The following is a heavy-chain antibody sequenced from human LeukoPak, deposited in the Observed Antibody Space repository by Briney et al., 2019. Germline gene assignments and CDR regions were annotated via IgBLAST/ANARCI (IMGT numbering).Heavy chain of an antibody. D-gene: IGHD1-26*01. CDR3: ARGDVGATAPLDY. V-gene: IGHV4-59*01. J-gene: IGHJ4*02. CDR1: GGSISSYY. Sequence: SETLSLTCTVSGGSISSYYWSWIRQPPGKGLEWIGYIYYSGSTNYNPSLKSRVTISVDTSKNQFSLKLSSVTAADTAVYYCARGDVGATAPLDYWGQGTLVTVFS. CDR2: IYYSGST.